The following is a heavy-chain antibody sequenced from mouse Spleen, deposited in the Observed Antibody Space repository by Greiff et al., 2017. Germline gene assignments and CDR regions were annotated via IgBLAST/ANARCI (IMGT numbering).Heavy chain of an antibody. V-gene: IGHV1-15*01. D-gene: IGHD2-10*01. J-gene: IGHJ4*01. CDR1: GYTFTDYE. Sequence: VQLQQSGAELVRPGASVTLSCKASGYTFTDYEMHWVKQTPVHGLEWIGAIDPETGGTAYNQKFKGKAILTADKSSSTAYMELRSLTSEDSAVYYCTPYYGNYGSAMDYWGQGTSVTVSS. CDR2: IDPETGGT. CDR3: TPYYGNYGSAMDY.